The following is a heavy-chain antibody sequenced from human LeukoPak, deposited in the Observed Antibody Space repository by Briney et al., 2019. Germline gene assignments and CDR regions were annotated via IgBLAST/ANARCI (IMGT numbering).Heavy chain of an antibody. Sequence: SETLSLTCTLSGGSISTYYWSWIRQPPGKGLEWIGEINHSGSTNYNPSLKSRVTISVDTSKNQFSLKLSFVTAADTAVYYCASPITMVRGGTPHDAFDIWGQGTMVTVSS. CDR1: GGSISTYY. D-gene: IGHD3-10*01. CDR2: INHSGST. V-gene: IGHV4-34*01. CDR3: ASPITMVRGGTPHDAFDI. J-gene: IGHJ3*02.